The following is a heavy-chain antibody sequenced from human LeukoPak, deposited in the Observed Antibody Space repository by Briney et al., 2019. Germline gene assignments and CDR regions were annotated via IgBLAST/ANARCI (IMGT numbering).Heavy chain of an antibody. Sequence: GGSLRLSCAASGFTVSSNYMSWVRQAPGKGLEWVSVIYSGGSTYYADSVKGRFTISRDNSKNTLYLQMNSLRAEDTAVYYCAREMVKMATILRAFDIWGQGTMVTVSS. D-gene: IGHD5-24*01. J-gene: IGHJ3*02. CDR3: AREMVKMATILRAFDI. CDR1: GFTVSSNY. CDR2: IYSGGST. V-gene: IGHV3-53*05.